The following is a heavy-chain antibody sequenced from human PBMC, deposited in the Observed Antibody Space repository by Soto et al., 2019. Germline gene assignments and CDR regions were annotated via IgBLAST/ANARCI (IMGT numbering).Heavy chain of an antibody. D-gene: IGHD2-8*01. J-gene: IGHJ4*02. V-gene: IGHV3-21*04. CDR1: GFTFSRYS. Sequence: GGSLRLSCAASGFTFSRYSMNWVRQAPGKGLEWVASIDSYSNFIYYADSVKGRFTISRDNSKNTLYLQMNSLRAEDTAVYYCAKGIVYAIYDFDYWGQGTLVTVSS. CDR3: AKGIVYAIYDFDY. CDR2: IDSYSNFI.